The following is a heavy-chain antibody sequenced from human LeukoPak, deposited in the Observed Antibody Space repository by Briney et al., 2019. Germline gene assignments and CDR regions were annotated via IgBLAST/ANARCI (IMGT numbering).Heavy chain of an antibody. V-gene: IGHV1-58*01. CDR2: IVVGSGNT. CDR3: AADGGGEGAFDI. D-gene: IGHD2-21*01. Sequence: SVKVSCKASGLTFTSSAVQWVRQARGQRLEWIGWIVVGSGNTNYAQKFQERVTITRDMSTSTAYMELSSLRSEDTAVYYCAADGGGEGAFDIWGQGTMVTVSS. J-gene: IGHJ3*02. CDR1: GLTFTSSA.